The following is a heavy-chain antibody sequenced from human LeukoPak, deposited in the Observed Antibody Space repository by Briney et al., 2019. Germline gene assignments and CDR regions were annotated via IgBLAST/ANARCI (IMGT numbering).Heavy chain of an antibody. CDR2: ISSSGSTI. D-gene: IGHD5-24*01. Sequence: GGSLRLSCAASGFTFSSYEMNWVRQAPGKGLEWVSYISSSGSTIYYADSVKGRFTISRDNAKNSLYLQMNSLRAEDTAVYCCARSPRWLHRRFDYWGQGTLVTVSS. CDR1: GFTFSSYE. V-gene: IGHV3-48*03. CDR3: ARSPRWLHRRFDY. J-gene: IGHJ4*02.